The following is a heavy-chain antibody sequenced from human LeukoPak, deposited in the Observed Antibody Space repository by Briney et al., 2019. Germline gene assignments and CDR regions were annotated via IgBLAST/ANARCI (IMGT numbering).Heavy chain of an antibody. CDR3: AKSIAARPLNFDY. CDR1: GFTFSSYA. D-gene: IGHD6-6*01. J-gene: IGHJ4*02. V-gene: IGHV3-23*01. Sequence: GGSLRLSCAASGFTFSSYAMSWVRQAPGKGLEWVSAISGSGGSTYYADSVKGRFTISRDNSKNTLYLQMDSLRAEDTAVYYCAKSIAARPLNFDYWGQGTLVTVSS. CDR2: ISGSGGST.